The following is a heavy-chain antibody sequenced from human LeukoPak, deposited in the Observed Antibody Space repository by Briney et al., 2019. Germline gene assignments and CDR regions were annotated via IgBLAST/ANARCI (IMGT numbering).Heavy chain of an antibody. CDR1: GFTFSTYG. CDR3: AKDHANTPVVTN. Sequence: GRSLRLSCAASGFTFSTYGMSWVRQAPGKGLEWVSGISGSGGSTYYADSVKGRFTISRDNSKNTLYLQMNSLRAEDTAIYYCAKDHANTPVVTNWGQGILVSVSS. J-gene: IGHJ4*02. CDR2: ISGSGGST. V-gene: IGHV3-23*01. D-gene: IGHD2-21*02.